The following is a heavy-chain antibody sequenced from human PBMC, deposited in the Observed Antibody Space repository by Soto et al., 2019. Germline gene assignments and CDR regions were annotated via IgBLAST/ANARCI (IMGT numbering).Heavy chain of an antibody. Sequence: PGGSLRLSCAASGFTFSSYWMSWVRQAPGKGLEWVANIKQDGSEKYYVDSVKGRFTISRDNAKNSLYLQMNSLRAEDTAVYYCARDSLVATGGFDYWGQGXLVTVSS. CDR3: ARDSLVATGGFDY. CDR2: IKQDGSEK. V-gene: IGHV3-7*01. D-gene: IGHD5-12*01. J-gene: IGHJ4*02. CDR1: GFTFSSYW.